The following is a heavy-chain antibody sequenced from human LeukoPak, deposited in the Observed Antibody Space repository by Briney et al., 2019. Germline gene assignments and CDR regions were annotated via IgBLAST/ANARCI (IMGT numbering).Heavy chain of an antibody. J-gene: IGHJ4*02. D-gene: IGHD3-10*01. CDR3: ARAVNEAVRGALDY. Sequence: GGSLRLSCAASGFTFSSNWMHWVRQAPGKGLVWVSRISSDGSSTSYADSVKGRFTISRDNAKNTLYLQMNSLRAEDTAVYYCARAVNEAVRGALDYWGQGTLVTVSS. V-gene: IGHV3-74*01. CDR2: ISSDGSST. CDR1: GFTFSSNW.